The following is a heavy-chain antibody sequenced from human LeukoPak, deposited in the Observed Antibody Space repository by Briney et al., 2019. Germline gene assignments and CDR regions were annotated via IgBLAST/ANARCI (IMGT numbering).Heavy chain of an antibody. J-gene: IGHJ4*02. Sequence: GGSLRLSCAATGFTFSSYWMSWVRQAPGKGLEWVANIKQDGSEKYYVDSVKGRFTISRDNAKNSLYLQMNSLRAEDTAVYYCARVGDSRDGYNYAAGFGYWGQGTLVTVSS. D-gene: IGHD5-24*01. V-gene: IGHV3-7*01. CDR1: GFTFSSYW. CDR2: IKQDGSEK. CDR3: ARVGDSRDGYNYAAGFGY.